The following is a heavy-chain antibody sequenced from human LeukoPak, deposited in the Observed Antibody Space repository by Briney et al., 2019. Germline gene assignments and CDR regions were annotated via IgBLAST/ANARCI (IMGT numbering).Heavy chain of an antibody. CDR1: GGSFSGYY. Sequence: ASETLSLTCAVYGGSFSGYYWSWMRQPPGKGLEWIGEINHSGSTNYNPSLQSRVTISVDTSKNQFSLRLSSVTASDTAVYYCARALWTGIYCSGGSCYSFRSVISLDPWGQGTLVTVSS. V-gene: IGHV4-34*01. CDR3: ARALWTGIYCSGGSCYSFRSVISLDP. CDR2: INHSGST. D-gene: IGHD2-15*01. J-gene: IGHJ5*02.